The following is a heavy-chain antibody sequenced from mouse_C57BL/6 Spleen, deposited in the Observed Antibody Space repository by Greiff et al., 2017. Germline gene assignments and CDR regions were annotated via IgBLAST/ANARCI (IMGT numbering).Heavy chain of an antibody. J-gene: IGHJ4*01. V-gene: IGHV14-3*01. CDR2: IDPANGNT. D-gene: IGHD3-2*02. CDR3: ARQRQLRLRDYAMDY. Sequence: VQLQQSVAELVRPGASVKLSCTASGFNIKNTYMHWVKQRPEQGLEWIGRIDPANGNTKYAPKFQGKATITADTSSNTAYLQLSSLTSEDTAIYYWARQRQLRLRDYAMDYWGQGTSVTVSS. CDR1: GFNIKNTY.